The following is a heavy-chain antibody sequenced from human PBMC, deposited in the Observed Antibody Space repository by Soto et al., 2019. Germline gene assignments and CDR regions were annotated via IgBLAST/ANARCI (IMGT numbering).Heavy chain of an antibody. Sequence: EASVKVSCKASGYTFTSYDINWVRQATGQGLEWMGWMNPNSGNTGYAQKFQGRVTMTRNTSISTAYMELRSLRSDDTAVYYCARDGGVQARFDPWGQGTLVTVSS. CDR3: ARDGGVQARFDP. V-gene: IGHV1-8*01. J-gene: IGHJ5*02. CDR1: GYTFTSYD. D-gene: IGHD2-8*02. CDR2: MNPNSGNT.